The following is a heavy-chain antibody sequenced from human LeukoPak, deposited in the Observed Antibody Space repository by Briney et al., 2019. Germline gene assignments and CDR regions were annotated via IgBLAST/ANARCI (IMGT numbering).Heavy chain of an antibody. J-gene: IGHJ4*02. CDR1: GGTFSSYA. Sequence: ASVKVSCKASGGTFSSYAISWVRQAPGQGLEWMGGIIPIFGTANYAQKFQGRVTITADESTGTACMELSSLRSEDTAVYYCARATDPGAAAGTGVDYWGQGTLVTVSS. V-gene: IGHV1-69*13. CDR3: ARATDPGAAAGTGVDY. CDR2: IIPIFGTA. D-gene: IGHD6-13*01.